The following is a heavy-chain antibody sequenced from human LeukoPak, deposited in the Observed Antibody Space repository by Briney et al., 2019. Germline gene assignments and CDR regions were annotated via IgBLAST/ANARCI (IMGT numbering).Heavy chain of an antibody. CDR3: ARRAGAYSHPYDY. CDR1: GFTFSDYY. Sequence: GGSLRLSCTASGFTFSDYYMSWIRQTPGKGLEWLSYISTRDNTIQYADSVKGRFTISRDNSKNTLYLQMNSLRAEDTAVYYCARRAGAYSHPYDYWGQGTLVTVSS. CDR2: ISTRDNTI. D-gene: IGHD4/OR15-4a*01. V-gene: IGHV3-11*01. J-gene: IGHJ4*02.